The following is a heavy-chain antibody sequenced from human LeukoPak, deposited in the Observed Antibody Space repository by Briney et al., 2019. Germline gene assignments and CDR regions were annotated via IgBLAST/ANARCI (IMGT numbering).Heavy chain of an antibody. V-gene: IGHV3-74*01. CDR2: INSDGSST. CDR1: GFTFSSYW. CDR3: AKSKTLYCSSTSCPGDAFDI. D-gene: IGHD2-2*01. Sequence: GGSLRLSCAASGFTFSSYWMHWVRQAPGKGLVWVSRINSDGSSTSYADSVKGRFTISRDNAKNSLYLQMNSLRAEDTALYYCAKSKTLYCSSTSCPGDAFDIWGQGTMVTVSS. J-gene: IGHJ3*02.